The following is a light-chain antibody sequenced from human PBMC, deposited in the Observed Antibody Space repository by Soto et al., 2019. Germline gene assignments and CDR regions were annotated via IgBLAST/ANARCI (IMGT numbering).Light chain of an antibody. Sequence: QSALTQPASVSGSPGQSITISCTGSSSDVGGYNYVSWYQQHPGKVPKLMIFEVSNRPSGVSSRFSGSKSGSTASLTISGLQSEDEADYYCGSHTSDNTVVFGGGTKLTVL. J-gene: IGLJ3*02. CDR2: EVS. V-gene: IGLV2-14*01. CDR1: SSDVGGYNY. CDR3: GSHTSDNTVV.